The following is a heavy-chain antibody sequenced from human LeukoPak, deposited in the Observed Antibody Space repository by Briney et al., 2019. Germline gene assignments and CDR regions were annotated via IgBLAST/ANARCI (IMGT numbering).Heavy chain of an antibody. D-gene: IGHD5-18*01. Sequence: GGSLRLSCAASGFTFSSYAMHWVRLAPGKGLEWVAVISYDGSNKYYADSVKGRFTISRDNSKNTLYLQMNSLRAEDTAVYYCARTHLTYSYGPFGYWGQGTLVTVSS. J-gene: IGHJ4*02. CDR2: ISYDGSNK. CDR3: ARTHLTYSYGPFGY. V-gene: IGHV3-30-3*01. CDR1: GFTFSSYA.